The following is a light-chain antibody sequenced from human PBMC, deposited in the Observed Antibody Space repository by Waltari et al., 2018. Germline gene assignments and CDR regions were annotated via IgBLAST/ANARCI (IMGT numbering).Light chain of an antibody. V-gene: IGLV1-44*01. CDR2: SNN. CDR1: SSNIGSNT. Sequence: QSVLTQPPSASATPGQRVTISCSGSSSNIGSNTVNWYQQLPGTAPELLIYSNNQRPSGVPDRFSGSKSGTSASLAISGLQSEDEADYYCAAWDDSLNGFYVFGTGTKVTVL. CDR3: AAWDDSLNGFYV. J-gene: IGLJ1*01.